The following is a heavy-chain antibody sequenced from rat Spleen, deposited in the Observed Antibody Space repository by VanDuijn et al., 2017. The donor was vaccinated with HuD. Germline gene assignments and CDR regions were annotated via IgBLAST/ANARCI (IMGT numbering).Heavy chain of an antibody. CDR3: VRHGTMAARSGYYFDY. J-gene: IGHJ2*01. CDR1: GFTLSNFY. V-gene: IGHV5-25*01. CDR2: ISTGGGNT. Sequence: EVQLVESGGGFVQPGRSMKLSCAASGFTLSNFYMAWVRQAPTKGLEWVASISTGGGNTHYRDSVKGRFTISKNNAKNTLYLQMDSLRSEDTATYYCVRHGTMAARSGYYFDYWGQGVMVTVSS. D-gene: IGHD1-2*01.